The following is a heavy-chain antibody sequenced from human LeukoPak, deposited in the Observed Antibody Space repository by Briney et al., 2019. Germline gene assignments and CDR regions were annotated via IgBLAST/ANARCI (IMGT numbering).Heavy chain of an antibody. CDR2: ISDNGVTR. CDR1: GFTFSSYV. Sequence: GGSLILSCAASGFTFSSYVMNWVRQAPGKGLEWVSRISDNGVTRYYADYVTGRFTISRDNSDNTVYLQMNSLRAEDTAIYYCAKAPAPYYYYYGMDVWGQGTAVTVSS. V-gene: IGHV3-23*01. J-gene: IGHJ6*02. CDR3: AKAPAPYYYYYGMDV.